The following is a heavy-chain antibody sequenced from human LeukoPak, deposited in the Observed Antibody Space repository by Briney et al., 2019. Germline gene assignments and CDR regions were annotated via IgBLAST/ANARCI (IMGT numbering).Heavy chain of an antibody. CDR2: IWYDGTNN. D-gene: IGHD6-13*01. CDR3: ARDYSRNSFDY. V-gene: IGHV3-33*01. J-gene: IGHJ4*02. CDR1: GFTFSNYD. Sequence: PGGSLRLSCAASGFTFSNYDMHWVRQAPGKGLEWVAVIWYDGTNNYYADSVKGRFSISRDNSKNALYLQMNSLSAEDTAVYFCARDYSRNSFDYWGQGTLVTVSS.